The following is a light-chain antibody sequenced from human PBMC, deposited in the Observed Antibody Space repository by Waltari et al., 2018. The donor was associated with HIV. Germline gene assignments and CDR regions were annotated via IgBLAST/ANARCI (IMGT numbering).Light chain of an antibody. Sequence: DIQMTQSPSSLSASVGDRITISCRASQSISSFLNWYRQKPGKAPKLLIYAASSLQSGVPSRISGGGSETGFTLTISSLQPEDFATYYCQQTYSIPFTFGPGTRVDIK. V-gene: IGKV1-39*01. CDR1: QSISSF. CDR3: QQTYSIPFT. CDR2: AAS. J-gene: IGKJ3*01.